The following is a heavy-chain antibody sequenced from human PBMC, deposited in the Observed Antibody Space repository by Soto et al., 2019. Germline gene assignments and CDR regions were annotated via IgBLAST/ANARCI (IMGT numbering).Heavy chain of an antibody. CDR3: ASSLLVGYGLEGESD. CDR2: ISAYNGNT. D-gene: IGHD5-18*01. V-gene: IGHV1-18*01. Sequence: QVQLVQSGAEVKKPGASVKVSCKASGYTFTSYGISWVRQAPGQGLEWMGWISAYNGNTNYAQKLQGRVTMTTDTSKSTAYMELWSRRSDDTAVYYCASSLLVGYGLEGESDWGLRTLVTVSS. J-gene: IGHJ4*02. CDR1: GYTFTSYG.